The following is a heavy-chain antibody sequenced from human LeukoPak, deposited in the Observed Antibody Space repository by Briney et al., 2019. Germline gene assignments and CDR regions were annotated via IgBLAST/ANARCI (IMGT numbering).Heavy chain of an antibody. J-gene: IGHJ4*02. CDR3: ARPTSYDFWSGYTN. CDR2: IYSGGPT. Sequence: GGSLRLSCAASGFTFSSNYMSWVRQAPGKGLEWVSVIYSGGPTYYSDSVKGRFTISRDNSKNTLYLQMNSLRAEDTAVYYCARPTSYDFWSGYTNWGQGTLVTVSS. CDR1: GFTFSSNY. D-gene: IGHD3-3*01. V-gene: IGHV3-66*02.